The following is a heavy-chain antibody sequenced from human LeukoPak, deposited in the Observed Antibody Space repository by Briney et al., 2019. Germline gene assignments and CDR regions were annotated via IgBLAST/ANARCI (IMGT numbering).Heavy chain of an antibody. J-gene: IGHJ4*02. CDR2: LSSSSSTI. D-gene: IGHD3-10*01. CDR3: ARDLCFGEF. CDR1: GFTFSSYS. V-gene: IGHV3-48*04. Sequence: GGSLRLSCAASGFTFSSYSMNWVRQAPGKGLEWVSYLSSSSSTIYYADSVKGRFTISRDNAKNSLYLQMNSLRAEDTAVYYCARDLCFGEFWGQGTLVTVSS.